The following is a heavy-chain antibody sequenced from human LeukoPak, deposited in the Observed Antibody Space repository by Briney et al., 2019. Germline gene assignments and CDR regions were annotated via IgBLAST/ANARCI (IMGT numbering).Heavy chain of an antibody. Sequence: PSETLSLTCTVSGGSISSYYWSWIRQPPGKGLEWIGYIYYSGSTNYNPSLKSRVTISVDTSKNQFSLKLSSVTAADTAVYYRARDRIVVVPAADYYYYYGMDVWGQGTTVTVSS. J-gene: IGHJ6*02. CDR3: ARDRIVVVPAADYYYYYGMDV. D-gene: IGHD2-2*01. CDR2: IYYSGST. CDR1: GGSISSYY. V-gene: IGHV4-59*01.